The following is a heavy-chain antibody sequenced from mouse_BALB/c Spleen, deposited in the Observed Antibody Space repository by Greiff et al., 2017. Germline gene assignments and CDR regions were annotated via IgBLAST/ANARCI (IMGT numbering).Heavy chain of an antibody. CDR2: IRLKSNNYAT. CDR3: TVYSWFAY. J-gene: IGHJ3*01. CDR1: GFTFSNYW. V-gene: IGHV6-6*02. D-gene: IGHD2-3*01. Sequence: EVQGVESGGGLVQPGGSMKLSCVASGFTFSNYWMNWVRQSPEKGLEWVAEIRLKSNNYATHYAESVKGRFTISRDDSKSSVYLQMNNLRAEDTGIYYCTVYSWFAYWGQGTLVTVSA.